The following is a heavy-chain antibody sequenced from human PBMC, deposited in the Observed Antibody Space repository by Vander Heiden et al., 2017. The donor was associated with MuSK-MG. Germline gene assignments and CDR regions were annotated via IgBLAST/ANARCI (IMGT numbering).Heavy chain of an antibody. J-gene: IGHJ4*02. V-gene: IGHV3-30*04. Sequence: QVQLVESGGGVVQPGRSLRLSCAASAFPFRSYAMHWVRQAPGKGLEWVAVISYDGSNKYYADSVKGRFTISRDNSKNTLYLQMNSLRAEDTAVYYCARDQATSEVFDYWGQGTLVTVSS. D-gene: IGHD5-12*01. CDR1: AFPFRSYA. CDR2: ISYDGSNK. CDR3: ARDQATSEVFDY.